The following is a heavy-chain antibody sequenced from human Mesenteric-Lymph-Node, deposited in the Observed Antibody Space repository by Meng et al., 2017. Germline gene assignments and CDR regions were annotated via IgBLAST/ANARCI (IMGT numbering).Heavy chain of an antibody. CDR2: ISRSGDNK. CDR3: TRETVPSTQRQSDY. J-gene: IGHJ4*02. V-gene: IGHV3-21*01. Sequence: GESLKISCAASGFTFTSHTMNWVRQAPGKGLEWVSSISRSGDNKVYADSVEGRFTISRDNAKNSLYLQMNTLRAEDTALYFCTRETVPSTQRQSDYWGQGTLVTVSS. CDR1: GFTFTSHT. D-gene: IGHD2/OR15-2a*01.